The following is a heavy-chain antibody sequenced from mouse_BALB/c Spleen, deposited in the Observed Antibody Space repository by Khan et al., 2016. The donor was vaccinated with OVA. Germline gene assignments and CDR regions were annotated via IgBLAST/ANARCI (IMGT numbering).Heavy chain of an antibody. J-gene: IGHJ3*01. D-gene: IGHD2-14*01. CDR3: ARSTYGYAFAY. CDR1: GDSITSGY. V-gene: IGHV3-8*02. CDR2: ILYSGST. Sequence: EVQLQESGPSLVKPSQTLSLTCSVTGDSITSGYWCWIRKFPGNKLEYMGYILYSGSTYYNPYLKSRTSITRHTSQNQYYLQLNPVTTEDTATYYWARSTYGYAFAYWGQATLVTVSA.